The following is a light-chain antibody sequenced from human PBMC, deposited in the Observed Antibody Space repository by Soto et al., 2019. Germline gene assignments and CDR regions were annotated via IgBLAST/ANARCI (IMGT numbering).Light chain of an antibody. CDR3: SSYAGSNNYV. Sequence: QSVLTQPPSASGSPGQSVTISCTGISSDVGGYKYVSWYQQHPGKAPKLMIYEVSKRPSGVPDRFSGSKSGNTASLTVSGLQADDGADYYCSSYAGSNNYVFGSGTKVTVL. CDR2: EVS. J-gene: IGLJ1*01. V-gene: IGLV2-8*01. CDR1: SSDVGGYKY.